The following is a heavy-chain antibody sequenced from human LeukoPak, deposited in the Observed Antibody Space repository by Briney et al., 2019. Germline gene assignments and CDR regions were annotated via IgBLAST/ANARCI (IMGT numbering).Heavy chain of an antibody. CDR3: ARGLEYYYYGMDV. D-gene: IGHD5-24*01. J-gene: IGHJ6*02. Sequence: SETLSLTCAVSGGSISSSNWWSWVRQPPGKGLEWIGEIYHSGSTNYNPSLKSRVTISVDKSKNQFSLKLSSVTAADTAVYYCARGLEYYYYGMDVWGQGTTVTVSS. CDR1: GGSISSSNW. V-gene: IGHV4-4*02. CDR2: IYHSGST.